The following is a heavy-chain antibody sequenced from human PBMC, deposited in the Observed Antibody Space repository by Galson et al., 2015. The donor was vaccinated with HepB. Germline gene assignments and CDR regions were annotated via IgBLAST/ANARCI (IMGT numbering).Heavy chain of an antibody. CDR1: GFTFSSYD. D-gene: IGHD4-17*01. J-gene: IGHJ6*02. V-gene: IGHV3-13*01. Sequence: SLRLSCAASGFTFSSYDMHWVRQATGKGPEWVSAIGTAGDTYYPGSVKGRFTISRENAKNSLYLQMNSLRAGDTAVYYCARDLTVTGGMDVWGQGTTVTVSS. CDR3: ARDLTVTGGMDV. CDR2: IGTAGDT.